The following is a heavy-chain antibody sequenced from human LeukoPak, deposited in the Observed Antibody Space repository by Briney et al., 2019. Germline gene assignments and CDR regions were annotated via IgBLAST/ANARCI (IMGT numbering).Heavy chain of an antibody. V-gene: IGHV5-51*01. CDR3: ARVGYCSGGSCYSDFEDWFDP. D-gene: IGHD2-15*01. CDR2: IYPGDSDT. Sequence: GESLKISCKGSGYSFTSYWIGWVRQMPGKGLEWMGIIYPGDSDTTYSPSFQGQVTISADKSISTAYLQWRSLKASDTAMYYCARVGYCSGGSCYSDFEDWFDPWGQGTLVTVSS. CDR1: GYSFTSYW. J-gene: IGHJ5*02.